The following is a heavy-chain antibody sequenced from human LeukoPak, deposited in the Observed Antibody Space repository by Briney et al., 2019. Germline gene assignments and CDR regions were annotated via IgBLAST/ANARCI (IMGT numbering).Heavy chain of an antibody. D-gene: IGHD6-6*01. Sequence: ASVKVSCKASGYTFTGYYMHWVRQAPGQGLEWMEWINPNSGGTNYAQKFQGRVTMTRDTSISTAYMELSRLRSDDTAVYYCARGAASNSSPVDYWGQGTLVTVSS. J-gene: IGHJ4*02. V-gene: IGHV1-2*02. CDR2: INPNSGGT. CDR1: GYTFTGYY. CDR3: ARGAASNSSPVDY.